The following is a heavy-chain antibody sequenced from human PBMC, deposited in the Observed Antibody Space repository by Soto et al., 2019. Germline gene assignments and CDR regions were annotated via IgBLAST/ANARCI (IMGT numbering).Heavy chain of an antibody. CDR2: INHSGRT. Sequence: QVQLQQWGAGLLKPSETLSLTCAVYGGSLSHYYWSWIRLPPGKGLQWIGEINHSGRTNYNPSLKNRTIISVDTSKKKFSLKLTSMTAADTAVYYCARGGATPMVLSYWGQGTRVTVSS. CDR1: GGSLSHYY. D-gene: IGHD5-18*01. J-gene: IGHJ4*02. CDR3: ARGGATPMVLSY. V-gene: IGHV4-34*01.